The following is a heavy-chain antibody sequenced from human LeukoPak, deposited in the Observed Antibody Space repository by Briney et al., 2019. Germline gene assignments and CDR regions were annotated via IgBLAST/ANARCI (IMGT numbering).Heavy chain of an antibody. D-gene: IGHD6-13*01. CDR3: ARDGTAAGLYFDL. V-gene: IGHV3-7*01. J-gene: IGHJ4*01. CDR2: IRQDGGEK. Sequence: GASVKVSCKASGFTFTDYWMNWVRQAPGKGLEWVASIRQDGGEKSYVDSVKGRFTISRDNTKNSLYLQINSLRAEDTAVYYCARDGTAAGLYFDLWGKGTLVTVSS. CDR1: GFTFTDYW.